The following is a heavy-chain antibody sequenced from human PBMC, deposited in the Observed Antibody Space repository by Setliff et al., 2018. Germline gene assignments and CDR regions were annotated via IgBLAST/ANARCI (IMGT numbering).Heavy chain of an antibody. J-gene: IGHJ4*02. CDR2: ISHGVST. Sequence: SETLSLTCNVSGASVSSFDYYWSWIRQPPGKGLEYIGHISHGVSTSYSPSLKSRLSISADMSKNQFSLKLTSVTAADTAVYYCARTHCTTTSCFYFHYWGQGTVVTAPQ. CDR1: GASVSSFDYY. D-gene: IGHD2-2*01. CDR3: ARTHCTTTSCFYFHY. V-gene: IGHV4-30-4*01.